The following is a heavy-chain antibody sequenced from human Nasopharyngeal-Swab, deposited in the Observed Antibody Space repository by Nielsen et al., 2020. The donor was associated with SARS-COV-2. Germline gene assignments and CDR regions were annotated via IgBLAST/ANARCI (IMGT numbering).Heavy chain of an antibody. CDR3: ARWSSSSIKFDY. CDR2: MYHSGAT. D-gene: IGHD3-3*01. CDR1: GASLRSFAFASY. Sequence: SDPLSPTWPPPGASLRSFAFASYCTRHRQPPGMGLEWIGSMYHSGATYTNPSLTSRVTLSVDTSTNNFSLNLSSVTAADTTVYYWARWSSSSIKFDYWGQGTLVSVSS. V-gene: IGHV4-39*02. J-gene: IGHJ4*02.